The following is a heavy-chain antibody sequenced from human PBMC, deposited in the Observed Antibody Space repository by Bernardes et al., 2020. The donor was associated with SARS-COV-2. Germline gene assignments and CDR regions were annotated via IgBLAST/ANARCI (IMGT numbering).Heavy chain of an antibody. V-gene: IGHV3-21*04. CDR1: GFSVYAYT. D-gene: IGHD3-3*01. Sequence: GRSLRLSCAASGFSVYAYTMTWVRQSPGKGPEWVSSLYTSGQIFYSDSVKGRFTTSRDNAKNSVYLQMNGLRTEDTALYYCARNRINICGEVIRGSPQFADWGQGTLVTVSS. J-gene: IGHJ4*02. CDR2: LYTSGQI. CDR3: ARNRINICGEVIRGSPQFAD.